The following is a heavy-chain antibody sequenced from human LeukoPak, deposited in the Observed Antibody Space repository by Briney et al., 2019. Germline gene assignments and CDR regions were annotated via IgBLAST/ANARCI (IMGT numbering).Heavy chain of an antibody. V-gene: IGHV3-21*01. CDR1: GFSFSSYE. CDR3: ARGGPRDGYGY. Sequence: GGSLRLSCAASGFSFSSYEMNWVRQAPGKGLEWVSSISSLSSYIYYADSMKGRFTISRDNAKNSLYLQMNSLRAEDTAVYYCARGGPRDGYGYWGQGTLVTVSS. CDR2: ISSLSSYI. D-gene: IGHD3-22*01. J-gene: IGHJ4*02.